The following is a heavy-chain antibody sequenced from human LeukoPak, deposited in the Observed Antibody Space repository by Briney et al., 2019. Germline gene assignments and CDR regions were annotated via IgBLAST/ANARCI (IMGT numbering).Heavy chain of an antibody. CDR3: ARLDGRARPFDY. V-gene: IGHV5-51*01. J-gene: IGHJ4*02. Sequence: GEPLRISCKGYGYIFTDYWIGWVRQMLGKGLGGIGFIYPADSDTRYSPSIQAEVTTSIDKSIQTTYLQWSSLQASYTAMYYCARLDGRARPFDYWGQGTLVTVSS. D-gene: IGHD5-24*01. CDR2: IYPADSDT. CDR1: GYIFTDYW.